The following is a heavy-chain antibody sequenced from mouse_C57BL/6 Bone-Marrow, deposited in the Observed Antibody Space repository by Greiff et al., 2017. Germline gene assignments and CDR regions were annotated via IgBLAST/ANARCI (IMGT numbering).Heavy chain of an antibody. J-gene: IGHJ2*01. V-gene: IGHV1-19*01. CDR1: GYTFTDYY. D-gene: IGHD2-12*01. Sequence: VKLQQSGPVLVKPGASVKMSCKASGYTFTDYYMNWVKQSHGKSLEWIGVINPYTGGPSYNQKFKGKATLTVDTSSSTAYMELNSLTSVDSAVYYCARFRDYSFFDYWGQGTTLTVSS. CDR2: INPYTGGP. CDR3: ARFRDYSFFDY.